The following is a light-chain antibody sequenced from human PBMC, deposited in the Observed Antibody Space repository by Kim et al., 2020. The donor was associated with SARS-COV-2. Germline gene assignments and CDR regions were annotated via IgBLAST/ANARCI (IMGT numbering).Light chain of an antibody. CDR3: NSRDSNDNVV. V-gene: IGLV3-19*01. J-gene: IGLJ2*01. Sequence: VALGQTVRITCQGDGLRSYYATGYQQKPGQAPILVIYGKNNRPSGIPDRFSGSSSGNTASLTITGTQAGDEADYYCNSRDSNDNVVFGGGTQLTVL. CDR1: GLRSYY. CDR2: GKN.